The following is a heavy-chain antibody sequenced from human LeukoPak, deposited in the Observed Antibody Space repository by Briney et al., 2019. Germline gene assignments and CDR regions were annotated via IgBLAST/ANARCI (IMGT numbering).Heavy chain of an antibody. CDR3: ARGKYSGNLRGYFDY. CDR1: GGTFSSFA. Sequence: ASVKVSCRTSGGTFSSFAINWVRQAPGQGLEWMGIINPSGGSTSYAQKFQGRVTMTRDTSTSTVHMELSSLRSEDTAVYYCARGKYSGNLRGYFDYWGQGTLVTVSS. CDR2: INPSGGST. V-gene: IGHV1-46*01. D-gene: IGHD1-26*01. J-gene: IGHJ4*02.